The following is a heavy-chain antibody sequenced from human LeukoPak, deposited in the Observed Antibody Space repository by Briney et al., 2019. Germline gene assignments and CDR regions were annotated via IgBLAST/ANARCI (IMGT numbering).Heavy chain of an antibody. CDR2: INHSGSTK. J-gene: IGHJ4*02. CDR1: ECVFSEYY. V-gene: IGHV3-11*01. D-gene: IGHD3-10*01. Sequence: GGSLRLSCAASECVFSEYYMSWIRQAPGKGREWVSYINHSGSTKNYADSVKGRFTISRDNIKNSLNLQMNGLRAEDTAVYYCARDREGDYDSGTFFDLWGQGNMVTVSS. CDR3: ARDREGDYDSGTFFDL.